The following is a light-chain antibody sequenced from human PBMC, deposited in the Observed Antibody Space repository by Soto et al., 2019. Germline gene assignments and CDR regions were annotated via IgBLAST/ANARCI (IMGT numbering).Light chain of an antibody. Sequence: ELVLTQSPGTLSLSPGERATLYGRASQSVSSSYLAWSPQKPGQAPRLLIYGASTRATGIPDRFIGSGSGTEFSLPINSLQSEEFAVYDCQQYGSSRTFGQGTKVDIK. V-gene: IGKV3-20*01. CDR1: QSVSSSY. CDR3: QQYGSSRT. J-gene: IGKJ1*01. CDR2: GAS.